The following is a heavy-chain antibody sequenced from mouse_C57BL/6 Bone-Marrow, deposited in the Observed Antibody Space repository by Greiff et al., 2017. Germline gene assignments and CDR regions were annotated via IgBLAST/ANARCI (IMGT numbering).Heavy chain of an antibody. Sequence: QVQLKQSGAELARPGASVKLSCKASGYTFTSYGISWVKKRTGQGLEWIGEIYPRSGNTYYNEKFKGKATLPADKSSSTAYMELRSLTSEDSAVYFCANLTGTTWFAYWGQGTLVTVSA. CDR2: IYPRSGNT. V-gene: IGHV1-81*01. J-gene: IGHJ3*01. CDR3: ANLTGTTWFAY. CDR1: GYTFTSYG. D-gene: IGHD4-1*01.